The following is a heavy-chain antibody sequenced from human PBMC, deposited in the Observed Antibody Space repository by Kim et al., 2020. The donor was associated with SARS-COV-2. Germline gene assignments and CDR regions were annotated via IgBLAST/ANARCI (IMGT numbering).Heavy chain of an antibody. J-gene: IGHJ4*01. CDR3: ARHAPDYCDYHFDY. Sequence: SETLSLTCTVSGGSISSSSYYWGWIRQPPGKGLEWIGSIYYSGSTYYNPSLKSRVTISVDTSKNQFSLKLSSVTAADTAVYYCARHAPDYCDYHFDYWG. CDR1: GGSISSSSYY. V-gene: IGHV4-39*01. D-gene: IGHD4-17*01. CDR2: IYYSGST.